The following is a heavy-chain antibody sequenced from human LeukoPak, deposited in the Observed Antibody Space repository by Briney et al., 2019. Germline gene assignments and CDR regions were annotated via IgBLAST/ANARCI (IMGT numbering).Heavy chain of an antibody. V-gene: IGHV3-23*01. J-gene: IGHJ4*02. CDR3: ARGGGEVDY. CDR2: ISGSGYST. D-gene: IGHD3-16*01. Sequence: GGSLRLSCAASGFTFSNYAMSWVRQAPGKGLEWVSSISGSGYSTYYADSVKGRSTISRDNAKNSLYLQMNSLRAEDTAVFYCARGGGEVDYWGQGTLVTVSS. CDR1: GFTFSNYA.